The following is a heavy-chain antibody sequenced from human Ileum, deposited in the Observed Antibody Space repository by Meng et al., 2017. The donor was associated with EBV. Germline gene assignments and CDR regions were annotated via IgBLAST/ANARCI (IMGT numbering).Heavy chain of an antibody. CDR1: VGSISSSNW. CDR3: ARVGQWLPIDY. D-gene: IGHD6-19*01. CDR2: IYHSGST. Sequence: QVQLQEPGPGLGKPSGTLSLPGAVSVGSISSSNWGSWVRQPPGKGLEWIGEIYHSGSTNYNPFLKSRVTISVDKSKNQFSLNLSSVTAADTAVYYCARVGQWLPIDYWGQGTLVTVSS. J-gene: IGHJ4*02. V-gene: IGHV4-4*02.